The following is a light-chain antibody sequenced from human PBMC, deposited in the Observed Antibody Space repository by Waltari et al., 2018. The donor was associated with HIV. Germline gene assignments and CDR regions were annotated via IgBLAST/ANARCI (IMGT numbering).Light chain of an antibody. Sequence: DIQMTQSPSTLSASVGDRVTITCRASQSISSWLAWYQQKPGKAPKLLIYKASSLESWVPSRFSGSGSGTEFTLTISSLQPDDFATYYCQQYNSYSPWTFGQGTKVEIK. J-gene: IGKJ1*01. V-gene: IGKV1-5*03. CDR3: QQYNSYSPWT. CDR2: KAS. CDR1: QSISSW.